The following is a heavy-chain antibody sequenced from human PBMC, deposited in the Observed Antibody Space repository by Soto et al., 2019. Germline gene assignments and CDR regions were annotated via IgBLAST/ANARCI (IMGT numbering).Heavy chain of an antibody. V-gene: IGHV4-59*08. J-gene: IGHJ1*01. CDR3: GRHPKRAGHFQH. Sequence: SETLSLTCTVSGGSISSYHWSWIRQPPGKAQERIGYIFYSGSTNYKPSLKSRVTISVDTSKNQFSLKLSSVTAADTAVYYCGRHPKRAGHFQHWGQGTLVTVSS. CDR2: IFYSGST. D-gene: IGHD1-1*01. CDR1: GGSISSYH.